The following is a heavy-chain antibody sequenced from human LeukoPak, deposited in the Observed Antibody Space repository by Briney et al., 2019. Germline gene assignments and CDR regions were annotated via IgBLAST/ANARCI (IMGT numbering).Heavy chain of an antibody. J-gene: IGHJ4*02. CDR1: GFTFSSYW. V-gene: IGHV3-74*01. CDR2: IKSDGRST. D-gene: IGHD5-24*01. CDR3: ARGAGYNYPYYFDY. Sequence: GGSLRLSCAASGFTFSSYWMHWVRQAPGKGLVWVSRIKSDGRSTSYADSVKGRFTISRDNAKNTLYLQMNSLRAEDTAVYYCARGAGYNYPYYFDYWGQGTLVTVSS.